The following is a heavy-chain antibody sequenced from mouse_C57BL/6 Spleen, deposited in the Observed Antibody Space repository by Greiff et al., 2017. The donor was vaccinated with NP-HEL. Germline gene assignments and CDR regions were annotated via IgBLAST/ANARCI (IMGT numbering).Heavy chain of an antibody. Sequence: EVQLQQSGPGLVKPSQSLSLTCSVTGYSITSGYYWNWIRQFPGNKLEWMGYISYDGSNNYNPSLKNRISITRDTSKNQFFLKLNSVTTEDTATYYCAREDYYYGSSYYYAMDYWGQGTSVTVSS. CDR1: GYSITSGYY. CDR2: ISYDGSN. V-gene: IGHV3-6*01. J-gene: IGHJ4*01. CDR3: AREDYYYGSSYYYAMDY. D-gene: IGHD1-1*01.